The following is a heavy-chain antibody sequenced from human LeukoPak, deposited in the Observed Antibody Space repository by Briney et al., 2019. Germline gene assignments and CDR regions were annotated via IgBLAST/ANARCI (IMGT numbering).Heavy chain of an antibody. CDR2: INPSDGST. V-gene: IGHV1-46*01. CDR1: GYTCTSYY. CDR3: ARGHHTQGYCSGGSCYFESDH. D-gene: IGHD2-15*01. J-gene: IGHJ4*02. Sequence: ASVKVSCKASGYTCTSYYMHWVRQALGQELEWMQIINPSDGSTSYAQKFQGRVTMTRDTSTSTVYMELSSLRSEDTAVYYCARGHHTQGYCSGGSCYFESDHWGQGTLVTVSS.